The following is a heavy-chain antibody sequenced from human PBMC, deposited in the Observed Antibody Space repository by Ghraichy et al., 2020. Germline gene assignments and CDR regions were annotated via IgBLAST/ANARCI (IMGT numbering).Heavy chain of an antibody. CDR1: GFTFSSHG. CDR3: AREASPGD. D-gene: IGHD1-26*01. J-gene: IGHJ4*02. V-gene: IGHV3-21*01. Sequence: GGSLRLSCAASGFTFSSHGMEWVHQAPGQGLEWVSTISVTGSHIFYADAVKGRFTISRDDARNSLYLQMDSLRVEDTAVYYCAREASPGDWGQGTLVTGSS. CDR2: ISVTGSHI.